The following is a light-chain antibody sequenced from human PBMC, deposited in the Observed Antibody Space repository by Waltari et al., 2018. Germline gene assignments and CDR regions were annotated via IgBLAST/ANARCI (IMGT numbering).Light chain of an antibody. Sequence: EVMMTQSPATLSVSPGERATLSARASQSVSRDLAWYQQKAGQAPRLLIYAASTRATGIPARFSGSGSGTEFTLTISSLQAEDVAVYYCQQYYVNPPTFGQGTKVEIK. CDR3: QQYYVNPPT. CDR1: QSVSRD. CDR2: AAS. V-gene: IGKV3-15*01. J-gene: IGKJ1*01.